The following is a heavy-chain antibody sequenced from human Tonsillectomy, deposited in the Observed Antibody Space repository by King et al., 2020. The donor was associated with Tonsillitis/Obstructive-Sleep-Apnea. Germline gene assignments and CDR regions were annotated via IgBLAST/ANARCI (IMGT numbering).Heavy chain of an antibody. CDR2: INPNSGGT. CDR3: ARVTGDRADFDQ. J-gene: IGHJ4*02. D-gene: IGHD7-27*01. Sequence: VQLVQSGAEVKKPGASVKVPCKTSGHTFTAYYIHWVRQAPGQGLEWMGWINPNSGGTNYAQKFQGRVTMTWDTSGSTAYMELSGLKPDATAIYYCARVTGDRADFDQWGQGTLVTVSS. V-gene: IGHV1-2*02. CDR1: GHTFTAYY.